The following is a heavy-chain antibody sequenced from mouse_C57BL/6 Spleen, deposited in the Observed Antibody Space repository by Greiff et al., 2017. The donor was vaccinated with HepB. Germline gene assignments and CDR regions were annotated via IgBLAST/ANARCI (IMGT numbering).Heavy chain of an antibody. CDR3: ARDWTTVVAPYWYFDV. J-gene: IGHJ1*03. D-gene: IGHD1-1*01. CDR1: GFTFSSYA. CDR2: ISDGGSYT. Sequence: EVKLMDSGGGLVKPGGSLKLSCAASGFTFSSYAMSWVRQTPEKRLEWVATISDGGSYTYYPDNVKGRFTISRDNAKNNLYLQMSHLKSEDTAMYYCARDWTTVVAPYWYFDVWGTGTTVTVSS. V-gene: IGHV5-4*01.